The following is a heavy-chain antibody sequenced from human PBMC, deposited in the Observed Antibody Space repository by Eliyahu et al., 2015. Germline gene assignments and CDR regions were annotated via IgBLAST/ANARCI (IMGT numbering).Heavy chain of an antibody. D-gene: IGHD4-11*01. Sequence: EVQLVESGGGLVQPGGSLRLSCAAXGFTFSSHWMTWVRQAPGKGLEWVANIKEDGSHMSYADSVKGRFTISRDNAKNSLHLQMNSLRAEDTAVYYCARDLGLYTNYVAYCGQGTLVTVSS. V-gene: IGHV3-7*01. CDR2: IKEDGSHM. CDR3: ARDLGLYTNYVAY. J-gene: IGHJ4*02. CDR1: GFTFSSHW.